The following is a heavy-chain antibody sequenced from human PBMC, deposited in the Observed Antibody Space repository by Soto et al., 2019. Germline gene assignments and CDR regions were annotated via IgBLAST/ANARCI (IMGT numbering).Heavy chain of an antibody. J-gene: IGHJ4*02. Sequence: QVQLVQSGAEVKNPGASVKVSCKASGYTFTSFYIHWVRQAPGQGLEWMAIINPNGGSTNYAQNLQVRFTLTRDTSTNTVYMELSSLRSEDTAVYYCARGITSSDYWGQGTLVTVSS. CDR1: GYTFTSFY. V-gene: IGHV1-46*01. D-gene: IGHD1-20*01. CDR2: INPNGGST. CDR3: ARGITSSDY.